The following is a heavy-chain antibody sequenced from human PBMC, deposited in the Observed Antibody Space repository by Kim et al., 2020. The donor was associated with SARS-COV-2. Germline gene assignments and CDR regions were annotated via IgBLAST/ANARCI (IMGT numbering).Heavy chain of an antibody. J-gene: IGHJ4*02. CDR1: GYTFTDNY. CDR2: IIPNSGGT. V-gene: IGHV1-2*02. CDR3: ARMQRGLSNAYSNDD. D-gene: IGHD3-16*01. Sequence: ASVKVSCKASGYTFTDNYIHWVRQAPGQGLEWMGWIIPNSGGTKYAQKFQGRVTMTRDTSISTAYMELSSLKSDDTAVYYCARMQRGLSNAYSNDDWGQG.